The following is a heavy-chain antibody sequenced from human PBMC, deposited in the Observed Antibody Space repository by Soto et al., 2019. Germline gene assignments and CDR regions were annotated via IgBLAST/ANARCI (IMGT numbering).Heavy chain of an antibody. V-gene: IGHV3-73*01. CDR3: SRHWGYYDSRGVFDI. CDR2: VRSHVSDYAT. CDR1: GFNFRGSA. J-gene: IGHJ3*02. D-gene: IGHD3-22*01. Sequence: GGSLRLSCTASGFNFRGSAMHWVRQASGKGLEWVGRVRSHVSDYATVYAASVKGRFTISRDDSKNTAYLHMNSLKTEDTAVYYCSRHWGYYDSRGVFDIWGQGTMVTVSS.